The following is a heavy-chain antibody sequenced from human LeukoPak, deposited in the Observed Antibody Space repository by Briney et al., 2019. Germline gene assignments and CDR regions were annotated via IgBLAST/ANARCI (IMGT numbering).Heavy chain of an antibody. CDR2: IYTRGST. CDR1: GGSISSGRYY. Sequence: SETLSLTCNVSGGSISSGRYYWSWIRQPAGKGLEWIGRIYTRGSTNYNPSLKSRVTISGDTSENQFSLRLSSVTAADTAVYYCARASYSYDISGWVPFDYWGQGTLVTVSS. J-gene: IGHJ4*02. V-gene: IGHV4-61*02. CDR3: ARASYSYDISGWVPFDY. D-gene: IGHD3-22*01.